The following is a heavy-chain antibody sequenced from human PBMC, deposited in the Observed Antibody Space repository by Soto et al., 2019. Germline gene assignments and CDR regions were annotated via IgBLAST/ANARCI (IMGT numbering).Heavy chain of an antibody. V-gene: IGHV3-7*02. CDR3: APAVRGSRISC. CDR1: GFTFSNYW. CDR2: MGQGAREK. Sequence: EVQLVESGGGLVQPGESLRLSCIASGFTFSNYWMGWVRQAPGKGLERVANMGQGAREKYYVGSVKGRFTISRDNAKNSLYLQMNILRADVTAGYSCAPAVRGSRISCWGHGHLVTVSS. J-gene: IGHJ4*01. D-gene: IGHD6-13*01.